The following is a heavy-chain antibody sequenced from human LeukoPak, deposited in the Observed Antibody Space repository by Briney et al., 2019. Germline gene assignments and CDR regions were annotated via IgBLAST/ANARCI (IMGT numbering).Heavy chain of an antibody. D-gene: IGHD6-13*01. CDR1: GASIDSYY. Sequence: SETLSLTCTVSGASIDSYYWSWIRQPPGKGLWWIGYTHNNGDSNYNPSHKSRLTISDDTSKNEVSLVLTSVTAADTALYYCARQPGGTAAFDIWAQGTMVTVSA. CDR2: THNNGDS. J-gene: IGHJ3*02. CDR3: ARQPGGTAAFDI. V-gene: IGHV4-59*08.